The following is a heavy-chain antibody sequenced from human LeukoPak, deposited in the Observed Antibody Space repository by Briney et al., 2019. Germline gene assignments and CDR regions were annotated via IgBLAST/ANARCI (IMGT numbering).Heavy chain of an antibody. V-gene: IGHV4-39*01. J-gene: IGHJ2*01. Sequence: SETLSLTCTVSGGAISSSSHYWGWTRQPPGKGLEWIGSIYNSGSIVYNPSLKSRVAISVDTSRNQFSLKLNSVIASDTAVYYCARNRTVTDWFFDLWGRGTLVTVSS. CDR3: ARNRTVTDWFFDL. D-gene: IGHD4-17*01. CDR1: GGAISSSSHY. CDR2: IYNSGSI.